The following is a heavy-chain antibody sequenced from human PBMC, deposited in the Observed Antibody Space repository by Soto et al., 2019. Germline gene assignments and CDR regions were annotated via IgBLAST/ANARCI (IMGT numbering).Heavy chain of an antibody. J-gene: IGHJ4*02. D-gene: IGHD5-12*01. Sequence: EVQLVESGGGLVKPGESLRLSCAASGLSFSNAWMNWVRQAPGKGLEWVGQIRSKTDGGTIFYPAPVKDRFIISRDDSRNTLYLQMNSLKTEDTAVYHCTTAHPRGPDYWGQGTLVTVST. V-gene: IGHV3-15*01. CDR2: IRSKTDGGTI. CDR1: GLSFSNAW. CDR3: TTAHPRGPDY.